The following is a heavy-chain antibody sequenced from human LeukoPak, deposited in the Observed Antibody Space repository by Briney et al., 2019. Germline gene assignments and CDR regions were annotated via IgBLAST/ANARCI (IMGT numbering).Heavy chain of an antibody. CDR2: INHSGNT. D-gene: IGHD1-1*01. J-gene: IGHJ4*02. CDR3: ARGDGGYGY. CDR1: GGSFSGYY. Sequence: SETLSLTCAVYGGSFSGYYWSWIRQPPGKGLEWIGEINHSGNTNYNPSLKSRVTISVDTSKNQFSLKLSSVTAADTAVYYCARGDGGYGYWGQGTLVTVSS. V-gene: IGHV4-34*01.